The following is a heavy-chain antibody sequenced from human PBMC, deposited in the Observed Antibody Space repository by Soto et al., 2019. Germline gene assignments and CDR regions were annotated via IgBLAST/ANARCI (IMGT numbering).Heavy chain of an antibody. J-gene: IGHJ5*01. Sequence: ASVKVSCKTSGYTFTNFDVNWLRPSAGQGLEWMGWMSPNSENKGYAQKFQGRLSMTRDTAITTAYMELSSLTSEDTAVYYCARGIGSSWNTGGYNWFDFWGQGTLVTVSS. V-gene: IGHV1-8*01. CDR2: MSPNSENK. CDR1: GYTFTNFD. CDR3: ARGIGSSWNTGGYNWFDF. D-gene: IGHD6-13*01.